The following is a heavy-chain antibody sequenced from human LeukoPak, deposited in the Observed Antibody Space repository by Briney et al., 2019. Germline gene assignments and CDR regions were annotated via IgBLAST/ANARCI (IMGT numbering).Heavy chain of an antibody. Sequence: SETLSLTCSVSGGSISGYYWNWIRQPAGKGVEWIRRIYASGRTNYNPSLKSRVTMSVDTSKKQFSLKLSSVTAADTAVYFCVRGQMMRGYDPLYMDVWGKGTTVTVSS. CDR3: VRGQMMRGYDPLYMDV. J-gene: IGHJ6*04. CDR1: GGSISGYY. D-gene: IGHD5-12*01. CDR2: IYASGRT. V-gene: IGHV4-4*07.